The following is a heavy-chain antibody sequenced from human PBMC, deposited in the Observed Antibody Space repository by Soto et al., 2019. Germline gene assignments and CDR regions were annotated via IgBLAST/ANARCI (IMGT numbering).Heavy chain of an antibody. J-gene: IGHJ4*02. CDR1: GFTFSSYA. Sequence: QVQLVESGGGVVQPGRSPRLSCAASGFTFSSYAMDWVRQAPGKGLEWVAVISYDGSNKYYADSVKGRFTISRDNSKNTLYLQMNSLRAEDTAVYYCAREKYSSSDYWGQGTLVTVSS. D-gene: IGHD6-6*01. CDR2: ISYDGSNK. CDR3: AREKYSSSDY. V-gene: IGHV3-30-3*01.